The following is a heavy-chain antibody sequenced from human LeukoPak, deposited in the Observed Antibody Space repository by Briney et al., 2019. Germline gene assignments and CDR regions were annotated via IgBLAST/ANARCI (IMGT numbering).Heavy chain of an antibody. V-gene: IGHV1-69*05. CDR1: GGIFSSYA. J-gene: IGHJ4*02. D-gene: IGHD5-12*01. CDR2: IIPIFGTA. Sequence: GASVKVSCKASGGIFSSYAIRWVRQAPGQGLEWMGGIIPIFGTANYAQKFQGRVTITTDESTSTAYMELSSLRSEDTAVYYCARAVRLGHSSYDCPDYWGQGTLVTVSS. CDR3: ARAVRLGHSSYDCPDY.